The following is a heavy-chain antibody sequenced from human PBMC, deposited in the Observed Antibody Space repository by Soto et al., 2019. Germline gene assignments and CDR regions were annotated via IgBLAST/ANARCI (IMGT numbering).Heavy chain of an antibody. CDR1: GYTFTSYG. J-gene: IGHJ5*02. CDR2: ISAYNGNT. CDR3: ARPLYGDYAEWFDP. V-gene: IGHV1-18*01. Sequence: QVLLVQSGAEVKKPGASVKVSCKASGYTFTSYGISWVRQAPGQGLEWMGWISAYNGNTNYAQKLQGRVTMTTDTSTSTAYLELRSLSSDGTAVYYCARPLYGDYAEWFDPWGQGTLVTVSS. D-gene: IGHD4-17*01.